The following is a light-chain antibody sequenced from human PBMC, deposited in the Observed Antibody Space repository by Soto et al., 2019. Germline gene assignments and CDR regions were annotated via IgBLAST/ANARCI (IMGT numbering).Light chain of an antibody. CDR1: RSFASSY. V-gene: IGKV3-20*01. J-gene: IGKJ2*01. CDR3: QQYGSSPPYT. Sequence: EVVLTQSPGTLSLSPGERATLSCRASRSFASSYLAWYQQKPGQAPRLLIFAASIRATGVSDRLSGSGSGTDFTLIISRLEPEDSAVYYCQQYGSSPPYTFGQGTKLEIK. CDR2: AAS.